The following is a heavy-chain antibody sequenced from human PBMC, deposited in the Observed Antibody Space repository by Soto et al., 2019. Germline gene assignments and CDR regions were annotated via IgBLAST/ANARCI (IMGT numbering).Heavy chain of an antibody. J-gene: IGHJ4*02. CDR2: IYHSGRT. CDR3: AREYSNSPEAFDL. CDR1: GGSVNSDYYY. Sequence: QVQLQESGPGLVKPSETLSLTCTVSGGSVNSDYYYWSWIRQPPGKGLEWIGYIYHSGRTNYNPSLESRVTISLDASRNQFSLKLSSVTAADTAVFYCAREYSNSPEAFDLSGQGTLVTVSS. V-gene: IGHV4-61*01. D-gene: IGHD5-18*01.